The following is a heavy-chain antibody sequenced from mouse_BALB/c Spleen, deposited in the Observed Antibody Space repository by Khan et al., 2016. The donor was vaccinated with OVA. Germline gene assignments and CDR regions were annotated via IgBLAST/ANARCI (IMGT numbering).Heavy chain of an antibody. CDR3: GSGGRFAY. D-gene: IGHD3-3*01. CDR1: GYTFTDYA. CDR2: ISTYYGDA. Sequence: QVRLQQSGAELVRPGVSVKISCKGSGYTFTDYAMHWVKQSHAKSLEWIGVISTYYGDASYNQKFKGKATMTVDKSSSTAYMELARLTSEDSAIYYCGSGGRFAYWGQGTLVTVSA. J-gene: IGHJ3*01. V-gene: IGHV1S137*01.